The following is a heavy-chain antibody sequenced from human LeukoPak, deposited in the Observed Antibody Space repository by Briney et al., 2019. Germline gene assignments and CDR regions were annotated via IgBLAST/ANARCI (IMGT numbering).Heavy chain of an antibody. CDR2: ISSSGSTI. J-gene: IGHJ6*04. D-gene: IGHD3-10*02. V-gene: IGHV3-48*03. Sequence: PGGSLRLSCAASGFTFSSYEMNWVRQAPGKGLEWVSYISSSGSTIYYADSVKGRFTISRDNAKNSLYLQMDSLRAEDTAVYYCAELGITMIGGVWGKGTTVTVSS. CDR3: AELGITMIGGV. CDR1: GFTFSSYE.